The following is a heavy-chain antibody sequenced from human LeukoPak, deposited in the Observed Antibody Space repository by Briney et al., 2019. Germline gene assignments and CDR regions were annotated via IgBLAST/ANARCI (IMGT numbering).Heavy chain of an antibody. J-gene: IGHJ6*02. Sequence: SETLSLTCTVSGGSISSSSYYWGWIRQPPGKGLEWIGSIYYSGSTYYNPSLKSRVTISVDTSKKQFALKLSSVTAADTAVYYCAKYDVSSGYYRQDDYYGMDVWGQGTTVTVSS. CDR1: GGSISSSSYY. D-gene: IGHD3-3*01. CDR2: IYYSGST. V-gene: IGHV4-39*06. CDR3: AKYDVSSGYYRQDDYYGMDV.